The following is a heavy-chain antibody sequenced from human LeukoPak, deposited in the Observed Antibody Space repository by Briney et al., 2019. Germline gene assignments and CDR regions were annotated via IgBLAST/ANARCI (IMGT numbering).Heavy chain of an antibody. J-gene: IGHJ4*02. V-gene: IGHV1-18*01. Sequence: ASVKVSCKASGYTFNNYGISWVRQAPGQGLEWMGWLSPYGNSDYAQRLQGRVTVTTDTSTSAAYMELRSLRSADTAVYYCARWFYYGSTTYYNFDYWGQGTLVTVSS. CDR1: GYTFNNYG. D-gene: IGHD3-10*01. CDR3: ARWFYYGSTTYYNFDY. CDR2: LSPYGNS.